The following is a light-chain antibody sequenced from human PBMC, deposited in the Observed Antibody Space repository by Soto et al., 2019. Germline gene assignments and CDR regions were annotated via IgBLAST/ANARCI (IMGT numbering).Light chain of an antibody. V-gene: IGKV3-20*01. Sequence: IVLTQSPGTLSLSPGERATLSCRASQSVSNNYLAWYQQKPGQAPRLLIYGASNRATGIPDRFSGSGSGTDFTLTISRLEPEEFAVYYCQQYGSSGTFGQGTKVDI. CDR1: QSVSNNY. CDR3: QQYGSSGT. CDR2: GAS. J-gene: IGKJ1*01.